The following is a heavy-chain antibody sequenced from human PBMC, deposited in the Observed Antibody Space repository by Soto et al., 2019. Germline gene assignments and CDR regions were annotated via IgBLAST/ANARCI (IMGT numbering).Heavy chain of an antibody. CDR2: ISGSGDTT. J-gene: IGHJ4*02. D-gene: IGHD5-12*01. V-gene: IGHV3-23*01. Sequence: PGGSLRLSCAASGFTFTNYAMTWVRQAPGRGLEWVSSISGSGDTTYYADSVEGRFTISRDNSKNTLYLQMNSLRDEDTALYYCAKVKTWTYLDFWGPGTLVTVSS. CDR1: GFTFTNYA. CDR3: AKVKTWTYLDF.